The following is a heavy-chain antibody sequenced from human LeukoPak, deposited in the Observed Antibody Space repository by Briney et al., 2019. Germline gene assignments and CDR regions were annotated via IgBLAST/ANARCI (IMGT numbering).Heavy chain of an antibody. V-gene: IGHV3-7*03. CDR3: AKLSSGGSCYSLCWFDP. Sequence: PGGSLRLSCAASGFTFSSHWMSWVRQAPGKGLEWVANMKQDGSQKYYADSVKGRFTISRDNAKNTLYLQMNSLRAEDTAVYYCAKLSSGGSCYSLCWFDPWGQGTLVTVSS. J-gene: IGHJ5*02. CDR1: GFTFSSHW. D-gene: IGHD2-15*01. CDR2: MKQDGSQK.